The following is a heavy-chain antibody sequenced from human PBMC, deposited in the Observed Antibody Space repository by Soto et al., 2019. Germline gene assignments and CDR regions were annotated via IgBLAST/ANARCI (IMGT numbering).Heavy chain of an antibody. CDR2: IKQDGSEK. Sequence: GGSLRLSCAASGFTFSSYWMSWVRQAPGKGLEWVANIKQDGSEKYYVDSVKGRFTISRDNAKNSLYLQMNSLRAEDTAVYYCARTVAGTFFVGYFQHWGQGTLVTVSS. V-gene: IGHV3-7*01. CDR1: GFTFSSYW. CDR3: ARTVAGTFFVGYFQH. J-gene: IGHJ1*01. D-gene: IGHD6-19*01.